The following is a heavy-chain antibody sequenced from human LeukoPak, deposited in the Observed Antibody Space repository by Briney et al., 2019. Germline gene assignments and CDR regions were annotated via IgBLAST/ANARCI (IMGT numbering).Heavy chain of an antibody. CDR3: ARGVGVVPAASLFDY. CDR1: GGSFSGYY. J-gene: IGHJ4*02. CDR2: INHSGST. Sequence: SETLSLTCAVYGGSFSGYYWSWIRQPPGKGLEWIGEINHSGSTNYNPSLKSRVTISVDTSKNQSSLKLSSVTAADTAVYYCARGVGVVPAASLFDYWGQGTLDTVSS. V-gene: IGHV4-34*01. D-gene: IGHD2-2*01.